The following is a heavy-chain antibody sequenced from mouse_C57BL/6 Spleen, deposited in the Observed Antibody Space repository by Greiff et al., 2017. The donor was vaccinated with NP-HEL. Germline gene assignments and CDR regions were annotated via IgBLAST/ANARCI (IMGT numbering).Heavy chain of an antibody. D-gene: IGHD2-13*01. CDR3: ARPAGDGFFSWFAY. J-gene: IGHJ3*01. CDR1: GFTFSSYA. V-gene: IGHV5-4*03. CDR2: ISDGGSYT. Sequence: EVKLMESGGGLVKPGGSLKLSCAASGFTFSSYAMSWVRQTPEKRLEWVATISDGGSYTYYPDNVKGRFTISRDNAKNNLYLQMSHLKSEDTAMYYCARPAGDGFFSWFAYWGQGTLVTVSA.